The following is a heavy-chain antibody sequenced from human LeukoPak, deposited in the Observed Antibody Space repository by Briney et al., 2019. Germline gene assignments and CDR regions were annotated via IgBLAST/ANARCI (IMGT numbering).Heavy chain of an antibody. J-gene: IGHJ4*02. D-gene: IGHD3-3*01. V-gene: IGHV3-7*01. CDR1: GFTFSSYW. Sequence: GGSLRLSCAASGFTFSSYWMSWVRQAPGKGLEWVANIKQDGSEKYYVDSAKGRFTISRDNAKNSLYLQMNSLRAEDTAVYYCARDRLFDFWSGYLLFDYWGQGTLVTVSS. CDR3: ARDRLFDFWSGYLLFDY. CDR2: IKQDGSEK.